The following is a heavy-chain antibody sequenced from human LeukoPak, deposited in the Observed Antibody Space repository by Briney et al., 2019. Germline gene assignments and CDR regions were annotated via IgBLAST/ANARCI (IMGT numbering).Heavy chain of an antibody. J-gene: IGHJ6*03. CDR2: IYHSGST. D-gene: IGHD3-22*01. Sequence: SETLSLTCTVSGYSISSGYYWGWIRQPPGKGLEWIGSIYHSGSTYYKPSLKSRVTISVDTSKNQFSLKLSSVTAADTAVYYCARAVYYYDSSALYYYYYMDVWGKGTTVTVSS. CDR1: GYSISSGYY. V-gene: IGHV4-38-2*02. CDR3: ARAVYYYDSSALYYYYYMDV.